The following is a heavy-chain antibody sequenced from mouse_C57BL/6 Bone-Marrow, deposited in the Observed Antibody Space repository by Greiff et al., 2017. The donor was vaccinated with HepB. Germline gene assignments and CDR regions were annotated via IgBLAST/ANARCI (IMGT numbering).Heavy chain of an antibody. V-gene: IGHV1-67*01. CDR3: ARRGSSYVGFAY. Sequence: QVQLQQSGPELVRPGVSVKISCKGSGYTFTDYAMHWVKQSHGKSLEWIGVISTYDGDASYNQKFKDKATMTVDKSSSTAYMELARLTSEDSAVYYGARRGSSYVGFAYWGQGTRVTVSA. J-gene: IGHJ3*01. D-gene: IGHD1-1*01. CDR1: GYTFTDYA. CDR2: ISTYDGDA.